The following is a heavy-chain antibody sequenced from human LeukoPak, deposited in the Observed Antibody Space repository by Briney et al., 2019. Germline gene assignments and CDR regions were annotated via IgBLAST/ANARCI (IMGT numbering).Heavy chain of an antibody. D-gene: IGHD6-13*01. CDR2: IRSKAYGGTT. CDR1: GFTFGDYA. Sequence: PWGSLRLSCTASGFTFGDYAMSWFRQAPGKGLEWVGFIRSKAYGGTTVYAASVKGRFTISRDDSKSIAYLQMNSLKTEDTAVYYCTREGYSSSWSFFDYWGQGTLVTVSS. J-gene: IGHJ4*02. V-gene: IGHV3-49*03. CDR3: TREGYSSSWSFFDY.